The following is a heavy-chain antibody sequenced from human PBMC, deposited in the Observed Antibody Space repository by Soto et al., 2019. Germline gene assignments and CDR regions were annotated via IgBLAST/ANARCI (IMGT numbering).Heavy chain of an antibody. D-gene: IGHD5-12*01. CDR2: ISSSSSYI. CDR3: ARALEYSGSFDP. V-gene: IGHV3-21*01. Sequence: GGSLSLSCAASGFPFSSYSMNWVRQAPGKGLEWVSSISSSSSYIYYADSVKGRFTISRDNAKNSLYLQMNSLRAEDTAVYYCARALEYSGSFDPWGQGTLVTVSS. CDR1: GFPFSSYS. J-gene: IGHJ5*02.